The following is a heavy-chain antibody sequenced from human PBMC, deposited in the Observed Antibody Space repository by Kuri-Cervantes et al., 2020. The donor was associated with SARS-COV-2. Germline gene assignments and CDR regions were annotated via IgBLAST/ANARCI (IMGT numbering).Heavy chain of an antibody. V-gene: IGHV3-33*01. D-gene: IGHD2-2*01. CDR2: IWYDGSNK. Sequence: GESLKISCAASGFTFSSYGMHWVRQAPGKGLEWEAVIWYDGSNKYYADSVKGRFTISRDNSKNTLYLQMNSLRAEDTAVYYCARDLVPAAMLDYWGQGTLVTVSS. CDR3: ARDLVPAAMLDY. CDR1: GFTFSSYG. J-gene: IGHJ4*02.